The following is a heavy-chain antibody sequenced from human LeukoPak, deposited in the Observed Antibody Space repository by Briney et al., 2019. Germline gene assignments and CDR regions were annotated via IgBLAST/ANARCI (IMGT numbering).Heavy chain of an antibody. V-gene: IGHV3-74*01. D-gene: IGHD2/OR15-2a*01. CDR3: TRDLSPAHF. Sequence: GGSLRLSCTASGFTFSTYWMHWVRQASGKGLMWVSRVNGDGSSTVDADSVKGRFTISRDNAKNTLYLQMNSLRAEDTAVYYCTRDLSPAHFWGQGTLVTVSS. CDR2: VNGDGSST. J-gene: IGHJ4*02. CDR1: GFTFSTYW.